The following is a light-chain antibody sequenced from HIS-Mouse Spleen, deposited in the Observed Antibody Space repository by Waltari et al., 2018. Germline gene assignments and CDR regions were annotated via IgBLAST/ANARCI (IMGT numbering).Light chain of an antibody. V-gene: IGLV2-14*03. CDR3: SSYTSSSTYV. J-gene: IGLJ1*01. CDR2: DAS. Sequence: QSALTHPAPVSGSPGPPITSPCTGPISYVGGSNYVSWYQQHPRKAPKLMIYDASNRPSGVSNRFSGSKSGNTASLTISGLQAEDEADYYCSSYTSSSTYVFGTGTKVTVL. CDR1: ISYVGGSNY.